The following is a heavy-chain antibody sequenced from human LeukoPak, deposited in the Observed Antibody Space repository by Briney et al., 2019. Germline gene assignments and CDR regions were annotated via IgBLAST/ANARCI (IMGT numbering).Heavy chain of an antibody. J-gene: IGHJ4*02. CDR3: ARGSGSSGWLVDY. Sequence: GSLILSCTASGFSFSRSAMHWVRQAPGTGLEWVTVMSYDGSNKFYKDSVQGRFTISRDNSKNTLYLQMNSLKIEDTAVYYCARGSGSSGWLVDYWGQGTLVFVSS. CDR2: MSYDGSNK. V-gene: IGHV3-30*04. D-gene: IGHD6-19*01. CDR1: GFSFSRSA.